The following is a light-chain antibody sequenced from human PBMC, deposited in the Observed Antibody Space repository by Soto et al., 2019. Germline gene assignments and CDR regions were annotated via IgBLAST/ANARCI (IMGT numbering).Light chain of an antibody. CDR1: SSDVGGYNY. V-gene: IGLV2-14*01. Sequence: QSAVTQPASVSGSPGQSITISCTGTSSDVGGYNYVSWYQQHPGKAPKLMIYEVSNRPSGVSNRCSGSNSGNTSSLTISGLQAEDEADYYCSSYTSPTTVVYGGGTTLTV. J-gene: IGLJ2*01. CDR3: SSYTSPTTVV. CDR2: EVS.